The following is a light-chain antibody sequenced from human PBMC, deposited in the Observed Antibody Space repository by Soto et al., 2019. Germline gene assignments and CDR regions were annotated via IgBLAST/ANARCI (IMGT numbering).Light chain of an antibody. V-gene: IGKV4-1*01. CDR2: WAS. Sequence: EIVVTQSPDSLSLSLGERATINCKLSQSVLYSPNTKNYLSWYQQKPGQPPKVLIYWASTRESGVPDRFSGSGSGTDCTLTSNSLQAEDVAVYYCQQYYSTPLTFGGGTKVEMK. CDR1: QSVLYSPNTKNY. CDR3: QQYYSTPLT. J-gene: IGKJ4*01.